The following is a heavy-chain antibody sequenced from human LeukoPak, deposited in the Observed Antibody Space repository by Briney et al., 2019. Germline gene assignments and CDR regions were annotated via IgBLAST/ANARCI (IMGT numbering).Heavy chain of an antibody. Sequence: PSETLSLTRTVSGGSISSYYWSWIRQPPGKGLEWIGYIYYSGSTNYNPSLKSRVTISVDTSKNQFSLKLSSVTAADTAVYYCARHGTMTTVTYFDYWGQGTLVTVSS. V-gene: IGHV4-59*08. J-gene: IGHJ4*02. D-gene: IGHD4-17*01. CDR3: ARHGTMTTVTYFDY. CDR1: GGSISSYY. CDR2: IYYSGST.